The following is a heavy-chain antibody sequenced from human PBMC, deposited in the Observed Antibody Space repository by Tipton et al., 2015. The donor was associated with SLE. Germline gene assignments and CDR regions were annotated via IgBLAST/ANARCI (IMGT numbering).Heavy chain of an antibody. V-gene: IGHV4-59*08. J-gene: IGHJ5*02. CDR1: GGSISSYY. Sequence: TLSLTCTVSGGSISSYYWSWIRQPPGKGLEWIGYIYYSGSTNNNPSLKSRVTISIDTSKNQFSLKLSSVTAADTAVYFCARASNYYDYNYFDPWGQGTLVTVSS. CDR2: IYYSGST. D-gene: IGHD3-22*01. CDR3: ARASNYYDYNYFDP.